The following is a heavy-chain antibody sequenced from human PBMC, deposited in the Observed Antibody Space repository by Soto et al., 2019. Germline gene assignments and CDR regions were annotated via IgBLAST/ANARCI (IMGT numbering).Heavy chain of an antibody. CDR3: TRETVAGITGLDY. J-gene: IGHJ4*02. V-gene: IGHV3-23*01. CDR1: GFNVGAFA. D-gene: IGHD1-20*01. Sequence: GFLRLSCAASGFNVGAFAVNWVRQAPGKGLEWVSGISVSDAFIYYADSVRGRFSISRDASENILYLQMNSLRVDDTALYYCTRETVAGITGLDYWGPGTLVTVSS. CDR2: ISVSDAFI.